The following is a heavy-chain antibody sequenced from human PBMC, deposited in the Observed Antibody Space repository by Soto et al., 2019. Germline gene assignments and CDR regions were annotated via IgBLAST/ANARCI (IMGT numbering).Heavy chain of an antibody. V-gene: IGHV4-31*03. D-gene: IGHD2-2*02. J-gene: IGHJ5*02. CDR3: ARVPYCSSTSCYTPGFDP. CDR1: GGSISSGGYY. CDR2: IYYSGST. Sequence: PSDTLSLTCTVSGGSISSGGYYWSWIRQHPGKGLEWIGYIYYSGSTYYNPSLKSRVTISVDTSKNQFSLKLSSVTAADTAVYYCARVPYCSSTSCYTPGFDPWGQGTLVTVSS.